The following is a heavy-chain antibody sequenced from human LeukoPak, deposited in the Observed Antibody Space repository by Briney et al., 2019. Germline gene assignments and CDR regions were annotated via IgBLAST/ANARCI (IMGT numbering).Heavy chain of an antibody. V-gene: IGHV3-23*01. CDR2: ISGSGGST. CDR1: GFTFSSYA. Sequence: GGSLRLSCAASGFTFSSYAMSWVRQAPGKGLEWVSAISGSGGSTYYADSVKGRFTISRDNSKDTLYLQMNSLRAEDTAVYYCAKGGDYVWGSSPFDYWGQGTLVTVSS. CDR3: AKGGDYVWGSSPFDY. D-gene: IGHD3-16*01. J-gene: IGHJ4*02.